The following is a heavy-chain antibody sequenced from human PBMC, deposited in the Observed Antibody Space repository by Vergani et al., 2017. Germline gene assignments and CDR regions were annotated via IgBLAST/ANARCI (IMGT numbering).Heavy chain of an antibody. Sequence: QVQVVQSGAEVKKSGASVKVSCKASGYTFTSYYMHWVRQAPGQGLEWMGIINPSGGSTSYAQKFQGRVTMTRDTSTSTVYMELSSLRSEDTAVYYCARDLGAGIAAAWNWFDPWGQGTLVTVSS. V-gene: IGHV1-46*03. CDR2: INPSGGST. CDR3: ARDLGAGIAAAWNWFDP. CDR1: GYTFTSYY. D-gene: IGHD6-13*01. J-gene: IGHJ5*02.